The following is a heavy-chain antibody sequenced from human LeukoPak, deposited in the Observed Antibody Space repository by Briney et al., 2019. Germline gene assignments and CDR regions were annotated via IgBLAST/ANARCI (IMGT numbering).Heavy chain of an antibody. D-gene: IGHD5-18*01. CDR1: GYTFTSYG. Sequence: ASVKVSCKASGYTFTSYGISWVRQAPGQGLEWMGWISAYNGNTNYAQKLQGRVTMTTDTSTSTAYIELRSLRSDDTAVYYCARDLVASYVPFDYWGQGTLVTVSS. CDR2: ISAYNGNT. J-gene: IGHJ4*02. V-gene: IGHV1-18*01. CDR3: ARDLVASYVPFDY.